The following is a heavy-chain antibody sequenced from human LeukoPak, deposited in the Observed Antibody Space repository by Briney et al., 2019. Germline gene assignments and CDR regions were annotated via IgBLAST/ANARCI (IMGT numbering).Heavy chain of an antibody. CDR2: IYSGGRT. V-gene: IGHV3-53*05. CDR1: GFTVSSNY. Sequence: GGSLRLSCAASGFTVSSNYMNWVRQAPGKGLEWVSVIYSGGRTYYADSVKGRFTISRDNSKNTLYLQMTSLRAEDTAVYYCAKDRVTAAGYYFDYWGQGTLVTVSS. D-gene: IGHD6-13*01. CDR3: AKDRVTAAGYYFDY. J-gene: IGHJ4*02.